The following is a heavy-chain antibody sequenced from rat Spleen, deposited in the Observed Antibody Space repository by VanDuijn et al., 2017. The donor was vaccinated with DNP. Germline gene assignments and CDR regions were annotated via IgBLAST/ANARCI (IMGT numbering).Heavy chain of an antibody. CDR1: GYSITSNY. CDR3: ARWGSYGYNGGFDY. CDR2: ISYSGSS. Sequence: EVQLQESGPGLVKPSQSLSLTCSVTGYSITSNYWAWIRKFPGNKMEWMGFISYSGSSGYNPSLKSRISITRDTSKNQFFLQLNSVTLEDTATYYCARWGSYGYNGGFDYWGQGVMVTVSS. J-gene: IGHJ2*01. V-gene: IGHV3-1*01. D-gene: IGHD1-9*01.